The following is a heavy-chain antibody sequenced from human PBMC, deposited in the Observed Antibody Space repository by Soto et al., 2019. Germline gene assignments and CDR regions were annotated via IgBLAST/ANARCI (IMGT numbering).Heavy chain of an antibody. Sequence: EVQLLESGGGLVQPGGSLRLSCAASGFTFSSYAMTWVRQAPGKGLEWVSAISYSGVSTYYADSVKGRFTISRDSSENTLSLQMNSLRVDDTAVYYCARTRGYSVYDLDYWGQGTLVTVSS. D-gene: IGHD5-12*01. CDR1: GFTFSSYA. CDR2: ISYSGVST. CDR3: ARTRGYSVYDLDY. J-gene: IGHJ4*02. V-gene: IGHV3-23*01.